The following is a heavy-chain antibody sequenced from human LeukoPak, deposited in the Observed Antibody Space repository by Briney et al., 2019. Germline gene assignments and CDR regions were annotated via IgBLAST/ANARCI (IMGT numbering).Heavy chain of an antibody. V-gene: IGHV4-39*01. CDR2: IYYSGST. CDR3: ARHGASGMDV. Sequence: RSSETLSLTCTVSGGSISSSSYYWGWIRQPPGKGLEWIGSIYYSGSTYYNPSLKSRVTISVDTSKNQFSLKLSSVTAADTAVYYCARHGASGMDVWGQGTTVTVSS. J-gene: IGHJ6*02. CDR1: GGSISSSSYY. D-gene: IGHD3-16*01.